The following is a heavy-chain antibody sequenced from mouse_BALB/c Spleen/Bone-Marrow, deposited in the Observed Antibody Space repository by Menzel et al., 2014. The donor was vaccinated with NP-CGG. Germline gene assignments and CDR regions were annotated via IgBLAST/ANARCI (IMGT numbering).Heavy chain of an antibody. Sequence: LVRNGASGKISCKASAYSFTGYYMHWVKQRHGKGLEWFGDISCDNGATSYSQKFKSKATFTGDTSSSTAYMHFNSLTSEDSAVYYCARGDSYYVDFDYWGQGTTLTGSS. CDR2: ISCDNGAT. D-gene: IGHD2-12*01. J-gene: IGHJ2*01. CDR3: ARGDSYYVDFDY. V-gene: IGHV1S34*01. CDR1: AYSFTGYY.